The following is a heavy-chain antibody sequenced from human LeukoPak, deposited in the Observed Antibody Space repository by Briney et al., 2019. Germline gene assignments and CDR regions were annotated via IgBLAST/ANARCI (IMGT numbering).Heavy chain of an antibody. D-gene: IGHD1-26*01. CDR2: ISSSGSTI. Sequence: GGSLRLSCAASGFTLSNYWMSWVRQAPGKGLEWVSYISSSGSTIYYADSVKGRFTISRDNSKNTLNLQMRSLRVEDTAVYYCAKDGSGSLYYFDNWGQGTLITVSS. CDR3: AKDGSGSLYYFDN. V-gene: IGHV3-48*01. J-gene: IGHJ4*02. CDR1: GFTLSNYW.